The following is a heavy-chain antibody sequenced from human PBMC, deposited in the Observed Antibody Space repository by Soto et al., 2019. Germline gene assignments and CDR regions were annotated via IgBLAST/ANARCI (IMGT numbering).Heavy chain of an antibody. CDR3: ARDWAYGDFRLFYYYYGMDV. V-gene: IGHV1-46*01. J-gene: IGHJ6*02. CDR2: INPSGGST. Sequence: QVQLVQSGAEVKKPGASVKVSCKASGYTFTSYYMHWVRQAPGQGLEGMGIINPSGGSTSYAQKFQGRVNMTRDTSTSAVYMELSSLRSEDTAVYYCARDWAYGDFRLFYYYYGMDVWGQGTTVTVSS. CDR1: GYTFTSYY. D-gene: IGHD4-17*01.